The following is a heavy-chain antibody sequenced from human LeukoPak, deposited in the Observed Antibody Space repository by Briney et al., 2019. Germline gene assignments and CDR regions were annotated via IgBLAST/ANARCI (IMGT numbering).Heavy chain of an antibody. D-gene: IGHD3-22*01. CDR2: ISGGGGTT. J-gene: IGHJ4*02. CDR3: ARKEVAYYDNV. V-gene: IGHV3-23*01. CDR1: GFTFSSYA. Sequence: PGGSLRLSCAASGFTFSSYAMTWVRQAPGKGLEWVSTISGGGGTTYYPDSVKGRFTISRDNSKNTLYLQMNSLRVEDTAVYYCARKEVAYYDNVWGQGTLVTVSS.